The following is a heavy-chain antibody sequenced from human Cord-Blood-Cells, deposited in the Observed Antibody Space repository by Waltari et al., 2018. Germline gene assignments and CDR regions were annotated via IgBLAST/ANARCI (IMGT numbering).Heavy chain of an antibody. J-gene: IGHJ3*02. D-gene: IGHD7-27*01. CDR3: ARDSQLGMGAFDI. CDR1: GGSFRGYY. Sequence: QVQLQQWGAGLLKPSETLSLTCAVYGGSFRGYYCSWLRQPPGKGLEWIGEINHSGSTNYNPSLKSRVTISVDTSKNQFSLKLSSVTAADTAVYYCARDSQLGMGAFDIWGQGTMVTVSS. V-gene: IGHV4-34*01. CDR2: INHSGST.